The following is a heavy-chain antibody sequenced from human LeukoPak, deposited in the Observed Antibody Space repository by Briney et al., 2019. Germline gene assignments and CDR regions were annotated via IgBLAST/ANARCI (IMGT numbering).Heavy chain of an antibody. CDR3: ARGVAGVYFYYYMDV. Sequence: ASVKVSCRASGYTFTGYYMHWVRQAPGQGLEWMGWINPNNGDTHYAQKFQGRVTMTRDTSISTAYMELSRLRSDDTAVYYCARGVAGVYFYYYMDVWGKGTTVTVSS. D-gene: IGHD1-14*01. V-gene: IGHV1-2*02. CDR1: GYTFTGYY. CDR2: INPNNGDT. J-gene: IGHJ6*03.